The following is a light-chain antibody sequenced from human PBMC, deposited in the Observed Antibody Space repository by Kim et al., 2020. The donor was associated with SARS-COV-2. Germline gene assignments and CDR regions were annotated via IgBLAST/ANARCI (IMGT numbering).Light chain of an antibody. CDR1: KLGDKY. Sequence: SYELTQPPSVSVSPGQTASITCSGDKLGDKYACWYQQKPGQSPVLVIYQDRKRPSGIPERFSGSNSGNTATLTISGTQAMDEADYYCQAWDSSTANYVFG. V-gene: IGLV3-1*01. J-gene: IGLJ1*01. CDR2: QDR. CDR3: QAWDSSTANYV.